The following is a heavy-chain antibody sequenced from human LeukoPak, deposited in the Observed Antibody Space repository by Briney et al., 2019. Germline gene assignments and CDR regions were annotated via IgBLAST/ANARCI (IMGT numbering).Heavy chain of an antibody. J-gene: IGHJ6*03. CDR2: INHSGST. CDR3: ARQRKLRYFDWSRYYYYYYMDV. Sequence: PSEALSLTCAVYGGSFSGYYWSWIRQPPGKGLEWIGEINHSGSTNYNLSLKSRVTISVDTSKNQFSLKLSSVTAADTAVYYCARQRKLRYFDWSRYYYYYYMDVWGKGTTVTISS. CDR1: GGSFSGYY. V-gene: IGHV4-34*01. D-gene: IGHD3-9*01.